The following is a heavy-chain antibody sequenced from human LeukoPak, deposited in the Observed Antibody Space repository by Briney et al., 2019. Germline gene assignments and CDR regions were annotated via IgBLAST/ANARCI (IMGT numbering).Heavy chain of an antibody. J-gene: IGHJ5*02. D-gene: IGHD1-26*01. CDR3: ACLVGAFA. Sequence: PGGSLRLSCAASGFTFSSYSMNWVRQAPGKGLEWVAFIRYDGSNKYYADSVKGRFTISRDNSKNTLYLQMNSLRAEDTAAYYCACLVGAFAWGQGTLVTVSS. V-gene: IGHV3-30*02. CDR1: GFTFSSYS. CDR2: IRYDGSNK.